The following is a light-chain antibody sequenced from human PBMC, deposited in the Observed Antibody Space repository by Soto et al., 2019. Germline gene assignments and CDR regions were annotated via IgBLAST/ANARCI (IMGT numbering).Light chain of an antibody. CDR3: QQYESSPHN. CDR1: QSVSGRY. J-gene: IGKJ3*01. Sequence: EIVLTQSPGTLSLSPGERATLSCRASQSVSGRYLAWYQHKPGQAPRLLIEGASSRAAGIPDRFSGSESGPDFTLTISKVEPEDFAVYYWQQYESSPHNFGPGTRVEI. CDR2: GAS. V-gene: IGKV3-20*01.